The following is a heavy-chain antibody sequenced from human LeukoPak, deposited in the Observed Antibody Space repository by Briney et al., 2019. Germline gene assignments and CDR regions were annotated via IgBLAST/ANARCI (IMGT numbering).Heavy chain of an antibody. J-gene: IGHJ4*02. V-gene: IGHV3-23*01. CDR3: AKDIETYYDFWSGYRTNFDY. D-gene: IGHD3-3*01. Sequence: HPGRSLRLSCAASGFTFSSYAMSWVRQAPGKGLEWVSAISGSGGSTYYADSVKGRFTISRDNSKNTLYLQMNSLRAEDTAVYYCAKDIETYYDFWSGYRTNFDYWGQGTLVTVSS. CDR1: GFTFSSYA. CDR2: ISGSGGST.